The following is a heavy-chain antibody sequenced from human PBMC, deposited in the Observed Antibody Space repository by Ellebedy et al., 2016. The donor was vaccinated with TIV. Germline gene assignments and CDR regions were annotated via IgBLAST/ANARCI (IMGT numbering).Heavy chain of an antibody. CDR3: ARGRIAQLWSQRHLDL. D-gene: IGHD2-21*01. V-gene: IGHV1-8*02. Sequence: ASVKVSCKASGYTFSSFDINWVRQASGQGLEWMGWMNPHSGQTGYAQKFQGRVTMTRNTSISTAYMELSSLRFEDTAVYYCARGRIAQLWSQRHLDLWGRGSLVTVSS. CDR1: GYTFSSFD. CDR2: MNPHSGQT. J-gene: IGHJ2*01.